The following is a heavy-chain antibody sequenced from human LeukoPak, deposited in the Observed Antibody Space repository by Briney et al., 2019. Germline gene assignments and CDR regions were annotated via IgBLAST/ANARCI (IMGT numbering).Heavy chain of an antibody. D-gene: IGHD3-16*02. V-gene: IGHV2-5*01. Sequence: SGPTLVNPTQTLTLTCTFSGFSLSTSGVGVGWIRQPPGKALEWLALIYWNDDKRYSPSLKSRLTITKDTSKNQVVLTMTNMDPVDTATYYCAHSYDYVWGSYRYTEYFDYWGREPWSPSPQ. CDR1: GFSLSTSGVG. CDR3: AHSYDYVWGSYRYTEYFDY. J-gene: IGHJ4*02. CDR2: IYWNDDK.